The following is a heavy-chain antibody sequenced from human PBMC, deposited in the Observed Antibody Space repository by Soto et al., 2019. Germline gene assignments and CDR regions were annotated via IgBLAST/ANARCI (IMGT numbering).Heavy chain of an antibody. J-gene: IGHJ6*02. CDR2: INAGNGNT. Sequence: GASVKVSCKASGYTFTSYAMHWVRQAPGQRLEWMGWINAGNGNTKYSQKFQGRVTITRDTSASTAYMELSSLRSEDTAVYYCARGGAGSGSCTRYYYYGMDVWGQGTTVTVYS. D-gene: IGHD3-10*01. CDR3: ARGGAGSGSCTRYYYYGMDV. CDR1: GYTFTSYA. V-gene: IGHV1-3*01.